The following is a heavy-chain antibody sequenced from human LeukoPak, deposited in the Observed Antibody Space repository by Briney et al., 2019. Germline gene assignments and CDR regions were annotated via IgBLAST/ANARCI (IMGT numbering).Heavy chain of an antibody. D-gene: IGHD1-26*01. CDR2: ISGSGGST. V-gene: IGHV3-23*01. CDR3: AKDPSGSYVKLRNYFDY. CDR1: GFTFSSYG. J-gene: IGHJ4*02. Sequence: PGGSLRLSCAASGFTFSSYGMSWVRQAPGKGLEWVSAISGSGGSTYYADSVKGRFTISRDNSKNTLYLQMNSLRAEDTAVYYCAKDPSGSYVKLRNYFDYWGQGTLVTVSS.